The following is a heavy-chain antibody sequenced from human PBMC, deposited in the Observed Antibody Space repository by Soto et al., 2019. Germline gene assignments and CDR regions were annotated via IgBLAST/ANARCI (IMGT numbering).Heavy chain of an antibody. D-gene: IGHD6-6*01. CDR1: GFTFSSYA. CDR3: AKLPAVNSSSSYFDY. V-gene: IGHV3-23*01. Sequence: EVQLLESGGGLVQPGGSLRLSCAASGFTFSSYAMSWVRQAPGKGLEWVSAISGSGGSTYYADSVKGRFTISRDNSKNTLDLQMNSLRAEDTAVYYCAKLPAVNSSSSYFDYWCQGTLVTVSS. J-gene: IGHJ4*02. CDR2: ISGSGGST.